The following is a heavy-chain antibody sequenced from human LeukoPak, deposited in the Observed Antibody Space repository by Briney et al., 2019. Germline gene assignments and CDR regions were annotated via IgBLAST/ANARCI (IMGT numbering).Heavy chain of an antibody. V-gene: IGHV1-8*01. CDR3: ARRSSWADAFDI. CDR1: GYTFTSYD. Sequence: GASVNVSCKASGYTFTSYDINWVRQATGQGLEWMGGMNPNSGNTGYAQKFQGRVTMTRNTSISTAYMELSSLRSEDTAVYYCARRSSWADAFDIWGQGTMVTVSS. D-gene: IGHD6-13*01. J-gene: IGHJ3*02. CDR2: MNPNSGNT.